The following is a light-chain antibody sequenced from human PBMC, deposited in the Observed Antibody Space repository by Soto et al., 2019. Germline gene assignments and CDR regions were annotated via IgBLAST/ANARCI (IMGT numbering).Light chain of an antibody. CDR2: GNS. J-gene: IGLJ3*02. CDR3: QSYDSSLGGGV. CDR1: SSNIGAGYD. V-gene: IGLV1-40*01. Sequence: QSVLTQPPSVSGAPGQRVTISCTGSSSNIGAGYDVHWYQQLPGTAPKLLIYGNSNRPSGVPDRFSGSKSGTSASLAITGLQADDEADYYCQSYDSSLGGGVFGGGTKLTVL.